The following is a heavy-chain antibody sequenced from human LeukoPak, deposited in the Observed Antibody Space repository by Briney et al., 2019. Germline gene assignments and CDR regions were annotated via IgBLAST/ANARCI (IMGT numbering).Heavy chain of an antibody. Sequence: PGGSLRLSCAASGFTLSDFWMSWVRQAPGKGLEWVANIDQDGSDKNYVGSVKGRFTISRDDAKNSLFLQMNSLRAEDTAVYYCARDMTTVTTGDYWGQGTLVTVSS. CDR2: IDQDGSDK. V-gene: IGHV3-7*01. CDR1: GFTLSDFW. J-gene: IGHJ4*02. D-gene: IGHD4-17*01. CDR3: ARDMTTVTTGDY.